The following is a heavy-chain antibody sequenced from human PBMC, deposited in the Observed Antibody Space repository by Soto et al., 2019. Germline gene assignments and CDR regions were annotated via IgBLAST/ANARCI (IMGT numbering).Heavy chain of an antibody. CDR3: ARGGHVVVVTAALDY. D-gene: IGHD2-21*02. CDR1: GDTFTDYY. J-gene: IGHJ4*02. CDR2: VNPSGGHT. Sequence: QVQLVQSGAEVKKPGASVKVSCKASGDTFTDYYIHWVRQAPGQGLEWMGTVNPSGGHTTYAQHFLGRMTMTRDTSPSTLYMELTSLTSEDTAVYYCARGGHVVVVTAALDYWGQGTLDTVSS. V-gene: IGHV1-46*01.